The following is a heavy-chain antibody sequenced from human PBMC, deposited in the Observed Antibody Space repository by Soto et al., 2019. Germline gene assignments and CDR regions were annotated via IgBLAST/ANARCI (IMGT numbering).Heavy chain of an antibody. V-gene: IGHV1-2*02. CDR2: INPKSRGT. Sequence: GASVKVSCKASGYTFTDYFIHWVRQAPGQGFEWMGWINPKSRGTTYAQKFQGGVTMTRDTSNSTAYMELRGLRSDDTAIYYCARVTLKAGNWFDPWGQGTLVTVSS. J-gene: IGHJ5*02. CDR3: ARVTLKAGNWFDP. CDR1: GYTFTDYF.